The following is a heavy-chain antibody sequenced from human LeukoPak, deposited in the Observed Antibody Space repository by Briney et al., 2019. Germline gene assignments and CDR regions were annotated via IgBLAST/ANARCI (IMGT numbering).Heavy chain of an antibody. J-gene: IGHJ4*02. CDR2: ANVRGTA. CDR3: AREFSGAYYADY. Sequence: PSETLSLTCAVSGGSLNNYYWGWIRQSPGKGLEWIGDANVRGTANYNPTLKSRATISIDTSKNQFSLQLTSVTAADTALYYCAREFSGAYYADYWGQGTLVTVSS. D-gene: IGHD3-10*01. CDR1: GGSLNNYY. V-gene: IGHV4-34*01.